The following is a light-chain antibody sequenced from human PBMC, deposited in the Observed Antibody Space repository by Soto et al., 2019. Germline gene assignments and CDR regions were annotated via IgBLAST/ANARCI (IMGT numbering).Light chain of an antibody. CDR1: SSDVGSYNL. J-gene: IGLJ1*01. CDR2: EGS. V-gene: IGLV2-23*01. CDR3: CSYAGSSTPYV. Sequence: LTQPASVSGSPGQSVTISCTGTSSDVGSYNLVSWYQQHPGKAPKLMIYEGSKRPSGVSNRFSGSKSGNTASLTISGLQAEDEADYYCCSYAGSSTPYVFGTGTKVTVL.